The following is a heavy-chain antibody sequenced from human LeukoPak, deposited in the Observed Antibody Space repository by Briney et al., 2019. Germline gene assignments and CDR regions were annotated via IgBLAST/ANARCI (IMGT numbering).Heavy chain of an antibody. V-gene: IGHV4-34*01. D-gene: IGHD3-10*01. J-gene: IGHJ4*02. CDR1: GGSFSGYY. CDR2: INHSGST. Sequence: TTSETLSLTCAVYGGSFSGYYWSWIRQPPGKGLEWIGEINHSGSTNYNPSLKSRVTISVDTSKNQFSLKLSSVTAADTAVYYCARLAAYYGSGSPGDYWGQGTLVTVSS. CDR3: ARLAAYYGSGSPGDY.